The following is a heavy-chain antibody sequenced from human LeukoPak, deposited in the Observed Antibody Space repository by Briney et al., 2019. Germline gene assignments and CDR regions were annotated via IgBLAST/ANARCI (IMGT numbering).Heavy chain of an antibody. J-gene: IGHJ4*02. CDR1: GVTFSSFA. D-gene: IGHD2-8*01. V-gene: IGHV3-23*01. CDR2: ISGSGGST. Sequence: GGSLRLSCAASGVTFSSFAVTWVRQAPGKGLEWVSAISGSGGSTYYADSVKGRFTISRDNSKNTLYLQTNSLRAEDTAVYFCAKDSRPWQLLMDYWGEGTLVTVSS. CDR3: AKDSRPWQLLMDY.